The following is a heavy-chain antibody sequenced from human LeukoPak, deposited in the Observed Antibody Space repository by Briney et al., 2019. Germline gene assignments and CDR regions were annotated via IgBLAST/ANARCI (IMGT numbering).Heavy chain of an antibody. Sequence: GASVKVSCKASGYTFTGYYMHWVRQAPGQGLEWMGRINPNRGGTNYAQKFQGRVTMTRDTSISTAYMELSRLRSDDTAVYYCARVRDYSGYDYYFDYWGQGTLVTVSS. CDR3: ARVRDYSGYDYYFDY. D-gene: IGHD5-12*01. CDR2: INPNRGGT. V-gene: IGHV1-2*06. J-gene: IGHJ4*02. CDR1: GYTFTGYY.